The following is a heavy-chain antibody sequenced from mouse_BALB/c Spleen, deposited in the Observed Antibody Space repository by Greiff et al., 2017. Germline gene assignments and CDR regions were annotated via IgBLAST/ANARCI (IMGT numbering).Heavy chain of an antibody. CDR2: IYPGGGYT. CDR3: ARNPLGYAMDY. Sequence: VKLVESGAELVRPGTSVKISCKASGYTFTNYWLGWVKQRPGHGLEWIGDIYPGGGYTNYNEKFKGKATLTADTSSSTAYMQLSSLTSEDSAVYFCARNPLGYAMDYWGQGTSVTVSS. V-gene: IGHV1-63*02. J-gene: IGHJ4*01. CDR1: GYTFTNYW.